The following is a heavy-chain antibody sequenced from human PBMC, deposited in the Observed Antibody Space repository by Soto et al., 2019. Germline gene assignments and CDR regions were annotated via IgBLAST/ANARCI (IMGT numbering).Heavy chain of an antibody. CDR1: GFTFSSYW. Sequence: GGSLRLSCAASGFTFSSYWMSWVRQAPGKGLEWVANIKQDGSEKYYVDSVKGRFTISRDNAKNSLYLQMNSLRAEDTAVFYCAREEFAFYYYYMDVWGKGTTVTVSS. D-gene: IGHD3-10*01. CDR3: AREEFAFYYYYMDV. J-gene: IGHJ6*03. CDR2: IKQDGSEK. V-gene: IGHV3-7*01.